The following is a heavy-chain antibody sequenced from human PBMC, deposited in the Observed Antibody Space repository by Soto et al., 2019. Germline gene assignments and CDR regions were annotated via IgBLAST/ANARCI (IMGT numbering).Heavy chain of an antibody. Sequence: ASVKVSCKASGYTFTSYYMHWVRQAPGQGLEWMGIINPSGGSTSYAQKFQGRVTMTRDTSTSTVYMELSSLRSEDTAVYYCARDRDALDSSGYYFDYWGQGTLVTVSS. CDR2: INPSGGST. J-gene: IGHJ4*02. CDR3: ARDRDALDSSGYYFDY. D-gene: IGHD3-22*01. V-gene: IGHV1-46*03. CDR1: GYTFTSYY.